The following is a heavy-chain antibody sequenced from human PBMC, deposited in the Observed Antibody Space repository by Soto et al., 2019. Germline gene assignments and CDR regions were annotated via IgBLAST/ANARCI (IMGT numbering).Heavy chain of an antibody. CDR1: GTTFDSFT. D-gene: IGHD3-9*01. J-gene: IGHJ5*02. CDR3: AREDDTTGHYSWFDP. V-gene: IGHV1-69*01. CDR2: FVPMFGSA. Sequence: QVQLVQSGAEVKKPGSSVKVSCKPSGTTFDSFTFAWVRQAPGQGLEWLGGFVPMFGSASIALRFRGRVRITADASTGTGYMELSDLRSDDSAIYYCAREDDTTGHYSWFDPWGPGTLVTVSS.